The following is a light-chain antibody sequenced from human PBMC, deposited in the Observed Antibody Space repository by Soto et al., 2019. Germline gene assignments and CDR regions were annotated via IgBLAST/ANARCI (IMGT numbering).Light chain of an antibody. CDR2: WAS. J-gene: IGKJ3*01. CDR3: QQYYSSPIT. CDR1: QSLLYSSNNKNY. Sequence: DIVMTQSPDSLAVSLGERATINCKSSQSLLYSSNNKNYLAWYQQKQGQPPKLLFYWASTRDSGVPDRFRGSGSGTDFTLTISRLQAEDVAVYYCQQYYSSPITFGPGTKVHIK. V-gene: IGKV4-1*01.